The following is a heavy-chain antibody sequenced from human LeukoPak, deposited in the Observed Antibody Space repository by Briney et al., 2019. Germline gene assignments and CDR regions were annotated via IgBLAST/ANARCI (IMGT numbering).Heavy chain of an antibody. J-gene: IGHJ3*02. V-gene: IGHV3-23*01. CDR2: ISRGGGST. D-gene: IGHD3-22*01. CDR3: AKIDGGGSAFDI. Sequence: PGGSLRLSCAASGFTFSNYAMHWVRQAPGKGLEWVSAISRGGGSTYYADSVKGRFTISRDNSKSTLYLQMNSLRAEDTAVFYCAKIDGGGSAFDIWGRGTMVTVSS. CDR1: GFTFSNYA.